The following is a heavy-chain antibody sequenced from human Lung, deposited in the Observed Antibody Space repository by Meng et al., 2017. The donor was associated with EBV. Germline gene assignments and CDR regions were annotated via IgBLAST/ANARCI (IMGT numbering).Heavy chain of an antibody. Sequence: QVQVVESGAEVKKPGSSVKVSCKASGGTFSSYAISWVRQAPGQGLQYMGWISAYNGNTNYAQELQGRVTMTTDTSTSTAYMELRSLRFDDTAVYYCARFYCSSTSCPHVLFDYWGQGTLVTVSS. V-gene: IGHV1-18*01. CDR1: GGTFSSYA. J-gene: IGHJ4*02. CDR3: ARFYCSSTSCPHVLFDY. D-gene: IGHD2-2*01. CDR2: ISAYNGNT.